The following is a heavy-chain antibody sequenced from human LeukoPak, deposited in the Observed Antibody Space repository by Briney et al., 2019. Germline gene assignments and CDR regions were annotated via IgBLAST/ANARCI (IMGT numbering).Heavy chain of an antibody. J-gene: IGHJ4*02. D-gene: IGHD4-17*01. Sequence: ASVKVSCKASGYTFTSYCISWVRQAPGHGHEWMGWISAYNGNTNYAQKLQGRVTMTTDTSTSTAYMELRSLRSDDTAVYYCAREMTTRLFDYWGQGTLVTVSS. CDR2: ISAYNGNT. CDR1: GYTFTSYC. V-gene: IGHV1-18*01. CDR3: AREMTTRLFDY.